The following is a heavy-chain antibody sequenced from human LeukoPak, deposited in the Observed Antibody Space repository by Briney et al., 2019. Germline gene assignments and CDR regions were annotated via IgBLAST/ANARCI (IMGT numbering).Heavy chain of an antibody. V-gene: IGHV3-7*01. J-gene: IGHJ3*02. CDR1: GFAFSSYW. CDR3: AREGNSSGWYLGAFDI. D-gene: IGHD6-19*01. CDR2: IKQDGSED. Sequence: PGGSLRLSCAASGFAFSSYWMSWVRQAPGKGLEWVATIKQDGSEDHYVDSVKGRFTISRDNAKSSLYLQMNSLGAEDTAVYYCAREGNSSGWYLGAFDIWGQGTMVTVSS.